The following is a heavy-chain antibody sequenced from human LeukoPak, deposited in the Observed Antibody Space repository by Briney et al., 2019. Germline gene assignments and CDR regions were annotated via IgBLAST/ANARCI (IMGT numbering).Heavy chain of an antibody. CDR1: GGSISSSNW. V-gene: IGHV4-4*02. CDR2: IYHSGST. J-gene: IGHJ4*02. CDR3: ARQYYDILTGYSHFDY. D-gene: IGHD3-9*01. Sequence: SETLSLTCAVSGGSISSSNWWSWVRQPPGKGLEWIGEIYHSGSTNYNPALKSRVTISVDKSKNHFSLKLSSVTAADTAVYYCARQYYDILTGYSHFDYWGQGTLVTVSS.